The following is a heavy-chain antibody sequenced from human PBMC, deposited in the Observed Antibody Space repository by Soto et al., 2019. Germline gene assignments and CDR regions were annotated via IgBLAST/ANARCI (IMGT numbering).Heavy chain of an antibody. V-gene: IGHV4-59*01. CDR3: ARQQLLPFYYALDV. Sequence: KTSETLSLTCNVSGGSISGYYWSWIRQPPGKGLEYIGYIYYRGSTNCNPSLESRVTMSVDTSRNQFSLKVNSVTAADTAVYYCARQQLLPFYYALDVWGQGTTVTVSS. CDR2: IYYRGST. CDR1: GGSISGYY. D-gene: IGHD6-13*01. J-gene: IGHJ6*02.